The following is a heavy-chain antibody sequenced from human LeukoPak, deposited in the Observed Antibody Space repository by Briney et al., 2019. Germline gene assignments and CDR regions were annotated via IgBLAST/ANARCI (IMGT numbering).Heavy chain of an antibody. V-gene: IGHV4-39*01. CDR3: ASQNIGYASTFY. Sequence: SDTLSLTCTVSSGSIISSNYYWGWIRQPPGKGLEWIGSIYFSGSTNYNPPLKSRLTMSVDTSKNQFSLKVRSVTAADTAVYYCASQNIGYASTFYWGQGTLVIVSS. D-gene: IGHD2-2*01. CDR2: IYFSGST. CDR1: SGSIISSNYY. J-gene: IGHJ4*02.